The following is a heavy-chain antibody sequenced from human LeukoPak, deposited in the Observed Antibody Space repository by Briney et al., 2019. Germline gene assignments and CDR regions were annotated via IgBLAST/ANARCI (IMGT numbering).Heavy chain of an antibody. D-gene: IGHD4-11*01. Sequence: PSGTLSLTCAVSGGSISSSNWWSWVRQPPGEGLEWIGEIYQSGSTNYNPSLKSRVTISVDKSKNQFSLKLSSVTAADTAVYYCAREGGGQAVTLFYYYYMDVWGKGTTVTVSS. V-gene: IGHV4-4*02. CDR2: IYQSGST. CDR3: AREGGGQAVTLFYYYYMDV. J-gene: IGHJ6*03. CDR1: GGSISSSNW.